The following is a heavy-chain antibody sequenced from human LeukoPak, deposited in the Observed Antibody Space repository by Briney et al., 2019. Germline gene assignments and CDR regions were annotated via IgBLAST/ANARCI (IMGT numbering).Heavy chain of an antibody. D-gene: IGHD4/OR15-4a*01. J-gene: IGHJ4*02. Sequence: SETLSLTCAVYGGSFSGYYWSWIRQPPGKGLEWIGEINHSGSTNYNPSLKSRVTISVDTSKNQFSLQLSSVTAADTAVYYCARRGDYGHGYWGQGTLVTVSS. CDR1: GGSFSGYY. V-gene: IGHV4-34*01. CDR2: INHSGST. CDR3: ARRGDYGHGY.